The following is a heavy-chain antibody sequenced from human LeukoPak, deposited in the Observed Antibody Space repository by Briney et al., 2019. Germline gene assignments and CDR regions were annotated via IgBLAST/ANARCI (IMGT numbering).Heavy chain of an antibody. CDR3: AREATYYDFWSGRNWFDP. CDR2: ISSSGSTI. CDR1: GFTFSSYS. Sequence: GGSLRLSCAASGFTFSSYSMNWVRQAPGKGLEWVSYISSSGSTIYYADSVKGRFTISRDNAKNSLYLQMNSLRAEDTAVYYCAREATYYDFWSGRNWFDPWGQGTLVTVSS. D-gene: IGHD3-3*01. V-gene: IGHV3-48*04. J-gene: IGHJ5*02.